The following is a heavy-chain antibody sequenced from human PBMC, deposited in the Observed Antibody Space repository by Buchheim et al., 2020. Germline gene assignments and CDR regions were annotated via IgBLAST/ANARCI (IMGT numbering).Heavy chain of an antibody. D-gene: IGHD4-17*01. CDR3: AKCRTMTMLSGIDY. CDR1: GFTFSTYA. CDR2: ISDSGYRT. V-gene: IGHV3-23*01. Sequence: EVQLLESGGGLVQPGGSLRLSCVASGFTFSTYAMSWVRQAPGKGLEWLSVISDSGYRTSNADSVKGRFTISRDNSNNTLYLQMKSLTAEDTAIYYCAKCRTMTMLSGIDYWGQGTL. J-gene: IGHJ4*02.